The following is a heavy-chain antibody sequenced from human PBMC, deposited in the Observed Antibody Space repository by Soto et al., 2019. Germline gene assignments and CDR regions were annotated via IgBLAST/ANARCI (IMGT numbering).Heavy chain of an antibody. Sequence: PSETLSLTCSVSGGSISSSNYYWGWIRQPPGKGLEWIGSIYESGITYYNPSLKSRVTISVDTSKNQLSLKLSSVTAADTAVYYCARSAVWYDILRTSYRPHNWFDHWGQGALVTVSS. D-gene: IGHD3-9*01. J-gene: IGHJ5*02. CDR2: IYESGIT. V-gene: IGHV4-39*01. CDR1: GGSISSSNYY. CDR3: ARSAVWYDILRTSYRPHNWFDH.